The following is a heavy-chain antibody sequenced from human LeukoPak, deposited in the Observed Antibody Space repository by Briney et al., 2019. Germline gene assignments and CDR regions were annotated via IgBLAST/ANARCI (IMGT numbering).Heavy chain of an antibody. CDR2: IYSGGST. Sequence: GGSLRLSCAASGFTVSSNYMSWVRQAPGKGLEWVSVIYSGGSTYYADSVKGRFTISRDNSKNTLYLQMNSLRAEDTAVYYCARDGSYYDSSGYYYWGQGTLVTVSS. CDR1: GFTVSSNY. CDR3: ARDGSYYDSSGYYY. V-gene: IGHV3-53*01. D-gene: IGHD3-22*01. J-gene: IGHJ4*02.